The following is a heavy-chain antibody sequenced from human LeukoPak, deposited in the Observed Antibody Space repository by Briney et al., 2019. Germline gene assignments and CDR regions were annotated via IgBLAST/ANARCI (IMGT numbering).Heavy chain of an antibody. CDR2: ISYDGSNK. J-gene: IGHJ4*02. Sequence: QPGRSLRLSCAASGFTFSSYGMHWVRQAPGKGLEWVAVISYDGSNKYYADSVKGRFTISRDNSKNTLYLQMNSLRAEDTAVYYCARPGATYAYGVEGYYFDYWGQGTLVTVSS. D-gene: IGHD5-12*01. CDR1: GFTFSSYG. CDR3: ARPGATYAYGVEGYYFDY. V-gene: IGHV3-30*03.